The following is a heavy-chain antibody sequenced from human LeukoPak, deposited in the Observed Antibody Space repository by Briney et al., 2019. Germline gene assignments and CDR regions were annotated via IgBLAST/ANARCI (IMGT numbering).Heavy chain of an antibody. CDR2: ISNNGGYT. CDR1: XFTFSSSA. V-gene: IGHV3-23*01. J-gene: IGHJ4*02. D-gene: IGHD3-22*01. CDR3: ARDKSSGYYYFDY. Sequence: SLRLSXAASXFTFSSSAMSWVRQAPGKGLEWVSAISNNGGYTYYADSVQGRFTISRDNSKSTLCLQMNSLRAEDTAVYYCARDKSSGYYYFDYCGQGTLVTVSS.